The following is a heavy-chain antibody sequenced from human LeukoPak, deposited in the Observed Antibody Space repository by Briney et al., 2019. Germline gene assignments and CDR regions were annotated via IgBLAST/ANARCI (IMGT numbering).Heavy chain of an antibody. D-gene: IGHD4-17*01. CDR2: INHSGST. CDR3: ARGWYGDYFAY. V-gene: IGHV4-34*01. J-gene: IGHJ4*02. Sequence: SETLSLTCAVYGGSFSGYYWSWIRQPPGKGLEWIGEINHSGSTNYNPSLKSRVTMSVDTSKNQFSLKLSSVTAADTAVYYCARGWYGDYFAYWGQGTLVTVSS. CDR1: GGSFSGYY.